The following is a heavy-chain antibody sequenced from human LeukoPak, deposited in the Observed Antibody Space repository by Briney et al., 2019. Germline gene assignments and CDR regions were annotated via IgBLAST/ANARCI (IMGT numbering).Heavy chain of an antibody. J-gene: IGHJ4*02. D-gene: IGHD3-10*01. V-gene: IGHV1-2*02. CDR3: ARDGLGVRGVIIRGAFDY. Sequence: ASVKVSCKTSGYTFTGYYMHWVRQAPGQGLEWMGWINPNSGGTNYAQKFQGRVTMTRDTSISTAYMELSRLRSDDTAVYYCARDGLGVRGVIIRGAFDYWGQGTLVTVSS. CDR2: INPNSGGT. CDR1: GYTFTGYY.